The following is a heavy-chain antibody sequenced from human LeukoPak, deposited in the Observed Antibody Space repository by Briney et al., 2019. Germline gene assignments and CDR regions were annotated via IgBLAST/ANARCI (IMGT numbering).Heavy chain of an antibody. CDR3: ASNGYSSGWYGTFDY. CDR2: IYYSGST. D-gene: IGHD6-19*01. J-gene: IGHJ4*02. V-gene: IGHV4-59*13. CDR1: GGSISSYY. Sequence: SETLSLTCTVSGGSISSYYWSWIRQPPGKGLEWIGYIYYSGSTNYNPSLKSRVTISVDTSKNQFSLKLSSATAADTAVYYCASNGYSSGWYGTFDYWGQGTLVTVSS.